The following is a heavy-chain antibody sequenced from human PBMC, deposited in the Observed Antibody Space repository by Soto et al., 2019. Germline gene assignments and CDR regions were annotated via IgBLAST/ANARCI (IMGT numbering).Heavy chain of an antibody. Sequence: GGSLRLSCAASGFNFRDYSMNWVRQAPGKGLEWVSHITSGSRIIYYADSVKGRFTISRDDAKNSLYLQMNSLRVEDMAVYYCARDYYWEFDSWGQGILVTVS. CDR3: ARDYYWEFDS. CDR2: ITSGSRII. J-gene: IGHJ4*02. D-gene: IGHD3-22*01. V-gene: IGHV3-48*01. CDR1: GFNFRDYS.